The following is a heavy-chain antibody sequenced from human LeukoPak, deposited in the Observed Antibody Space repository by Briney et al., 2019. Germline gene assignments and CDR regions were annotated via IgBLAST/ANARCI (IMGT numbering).Heavy chain of an antibody. Sequence: GASVKVSCKASGYTFTSYAISWVRQAPGQGLEWMGRIIPILGIANYAQKFQGRVTITADKSTSTAYMELSSLRSEDTAVYYCASLYSSGPDAFDIWGQGTMVTVSS. CDR1: GYTFTSYA. V-gene: IGHV1-69*04. J-gene: IGHJ3*02. D-gene: IGHD6-19*01. CDR2: IIPILGIA. CDR3: ASLYSSGPDAFDI.